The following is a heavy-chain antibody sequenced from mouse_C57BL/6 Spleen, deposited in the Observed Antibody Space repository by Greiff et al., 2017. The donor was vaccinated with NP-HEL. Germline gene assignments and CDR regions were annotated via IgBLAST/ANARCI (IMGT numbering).Heavy chain of an antibody. J-gene: IGHJ2*01. Sequence: VQLQQSGPELVKPGASVKISCKASGYTFTDYYMNWVKQSHGKSLEWIGDINPNNGGTSYNQKFKGKATLTVDKSSSTAYMELRSLTSEDSAVYYCAREGGNPPYYFDYWGQGTTLTVSS. D-gene: IGHD1-1*02. V-gene: IGHV1-26*01. CDR3: AREGGNPPYYFDY. CDR2: INPNNGGT. CDR1: GYTFTDYY.